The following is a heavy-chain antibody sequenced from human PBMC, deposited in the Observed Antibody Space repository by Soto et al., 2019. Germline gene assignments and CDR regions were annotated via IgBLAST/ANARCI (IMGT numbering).Heavy chain of an antibody. CDR3: ARSWSGYDWGWFDP. D-gene: IGHD3-3*01. J-gene: IGHJ5*02. V-gene: IGHV4-38-2*01. CDR2: IYHSGST. CDR1: GYSISSGYY. Sequence: LSLTCAVSGYSISSGYYWGWIRQPPGKGLEWIGSIYHSGSTYYNPSLKSRVTISVDTSKNQFSLKLSSVTAADTAVYYCARSWSGYDWGWFDPWGQGTLVTVSS.